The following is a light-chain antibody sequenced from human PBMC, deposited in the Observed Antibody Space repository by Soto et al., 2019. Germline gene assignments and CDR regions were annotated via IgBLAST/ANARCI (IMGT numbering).Light chain of an antibody. CDR2: GAS. CDR1: QSVSTSY. CDR3: QHYNSHSEA. Sequence: GLKQSPGTLSLSPGDRATLSCRASQSVSTSYLAWYQQKPGQAPRLLIYGASSRATGIPDRFSGSGSGTDFTLTISSLQPDDFATYYCQHYNSHSEAVGQGTKVDI. J-gene: IGKJ1*01. V-gene: IGKV3-20*01.